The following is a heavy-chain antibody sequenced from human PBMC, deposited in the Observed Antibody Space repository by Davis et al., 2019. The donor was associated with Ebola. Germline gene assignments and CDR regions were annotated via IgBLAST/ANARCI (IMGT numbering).Heavy chain of an antibody. CDR1: GGSISSYY. D-gene: IGHD2-2*01. Sequence: SETLSLTCTVSGGSISSYYWSWIRQPPGKGLEWIGYIYYSGSTNYNPSLKSRVTISVDTSKNQFSLKLSSVTAADTAVYYCARGAVVVPAAMKGALYYYYGMDVWGQGTTVTVSS. V-gene: IGHV4-59*01. CDR3: ARGAVVVPAAMKGALYYYYGMDV. J-gene: IGHJ6*02. CDR2: IYYSGST.